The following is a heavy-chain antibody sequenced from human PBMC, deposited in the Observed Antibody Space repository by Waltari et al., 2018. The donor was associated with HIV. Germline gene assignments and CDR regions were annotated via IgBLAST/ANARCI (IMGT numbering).Heavy chain of an antibody. D-gene: IGHD3-10*01. CDR3: ARDRPYYYGSGSLRYFDY. CDR1: GGSISSGSYY. V-gene: IGHV4-61*02. Sequence: QVQLQESGPGLVKTSQTLSLTCTVSGGSISSGSYYWSWIRQPAGKGLEWIGRIYTSGSTNYNPSLKSRVTISVDTSKNQFSLKLSSVTAADTAVYYCARDRPYYYGSGSLRYFDYWGQGTLVTVSS. J-gene: IGHJ4*02. CDR2: IYTSGST.